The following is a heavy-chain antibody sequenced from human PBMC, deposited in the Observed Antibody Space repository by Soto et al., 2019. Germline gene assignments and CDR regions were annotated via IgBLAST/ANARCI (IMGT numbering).Heavy chain of an antibody. Sequence: QITLKESGPPLVRPVQTLTLTCAFSGFSLTTTRMGVAWIRQPPGKALEWLALIYWDDDKRYSPSLKNRLTVSKDTSTNRVVLTITNISPDDTGTYFCAHAGDFDLLSFDRWGPGTLVTVSS. CDR1: GFSLTTTRMG. CDR2: IYWDDDK. D-gene: IGHD2-15*01. V-gene: IGHV2-5*02. CDR3: AHAGDFDLLSFDR. J-gene: IGHJ4*02.